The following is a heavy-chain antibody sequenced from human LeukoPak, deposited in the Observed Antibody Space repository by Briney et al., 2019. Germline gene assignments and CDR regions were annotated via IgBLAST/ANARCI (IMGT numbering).Heavy chain of an antibody. D-gene: IGHD5-18*01. CDR3: AKVYAMVTSHFDY. J-gene: IGHJ4*02. CDR2: ISGSGGST. CDR1: GFTFSSYA. Sequence: GSLRLSCAASGFTFSSYAMSWVRQAPGKGLAWVSAISGSGGSTYYADSVKGRFTISRDNSKNTLYLQMNSLRAEDTAVYYCAKVYAMVTSHFDYWGQGTLVTVSS. V-gene: IGHV3-23*01.